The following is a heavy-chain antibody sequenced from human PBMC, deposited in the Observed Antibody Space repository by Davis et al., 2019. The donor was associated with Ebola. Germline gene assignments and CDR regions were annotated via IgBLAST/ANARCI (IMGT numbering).Heavy chain of an antibody. Sequence: SGPTLVKPTHTLTLTCTFSGFSLSSSGMCVNWIRQPPGQALECLAVIDWYDDKSYSRSLKTRLTIYKDTSKNQVVLTMTNMDPVDTATYYCARGITMVRGLSIYYYYGMDVWGKGTTVTVSS. CDR3: ARGITMVRGLSIYYYYGMDV. CDR1: GFSLSSSGMC. D-gene: IGHD3-10*01. CDR2: IDWYDDK. V-gene: IGHV2-70*01. J-gene: IGHJ6*04.